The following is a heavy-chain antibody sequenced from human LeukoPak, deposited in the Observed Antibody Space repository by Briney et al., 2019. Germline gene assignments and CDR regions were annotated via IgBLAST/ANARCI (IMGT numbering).Heavy chain of an antibody. J-gene: IGHJ4*02. Sequence: PSETLSLTCPVSGGSISSSSYYWGWIRQPPGKGLEWIGSTYYSGSTYYNPSLKSRVTISVDTSKNQFSLNLSSVTAADTAVYYCARHVGSASYFDDCGQGTLVTVSS. V-gene: IGHV4-39*01. D-gene: IGHD1-14*01. CDR1: GGSISSSSYY. CDR2: TYYSGST. CDR3: ARHVGSASYFDD.